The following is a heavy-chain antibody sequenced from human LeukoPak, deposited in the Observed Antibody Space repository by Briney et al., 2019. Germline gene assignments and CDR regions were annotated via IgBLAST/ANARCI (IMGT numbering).Heavy chain of an antibody. D-gene: IGHD5-18*01. V-gene: IGHV3-30*18. CDR2: ISKNGSNT. Sequence: PGGSLRLSCEVSGLIFETYGMHWVRQAPAKGLEWVGVISKNGSNTYYGDSVKGRFTISRDNTNNTLSLQINGLTTEDTGVYFCVKGRRGSSYVHYFDSWGQGTLVTVSS. CDR1: GLIFETYG. J-gene: IGHJ4*02. CDR3: VKGRRGSSYVHYFDS.